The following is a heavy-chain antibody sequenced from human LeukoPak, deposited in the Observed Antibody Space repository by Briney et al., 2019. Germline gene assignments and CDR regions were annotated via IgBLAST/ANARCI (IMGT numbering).Heavy chain of an antibody. CDR3: ARGFRRIVLMVYARGNYFDY. Sequence: SETLSLTCTVSGGSISSSSYYWSWIRQPPGKGLEWIGEINHSGSTNYNPSLKSRVTISVDTSKNQFSLKLSSVTAADTAVYYCARGFRRIVLMVYARGNYFDYWGQGTLVTVSS. CDR2: INHSGST. J-gene: IGHJ4*02. D-gene: IGHD2-8*01. V-gene: IGHV4-39*07. CDR1: GGSISSSSYY.